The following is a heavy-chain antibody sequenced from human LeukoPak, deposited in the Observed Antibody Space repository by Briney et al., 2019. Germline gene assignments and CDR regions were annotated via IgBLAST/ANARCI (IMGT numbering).Heavy chain of an antibody. J-gene: IGHJ4*02. CDR1: GGSISSYY. CDR2: IYYSGST. Sequence: SETLSLTCTVSGGSISSYYWSWIRQPPGKGLEWIGYIYYSGSTNYNPSLKSRVTMSMDTSKNQLSLKLSSVTAADTAVYYCARDPAHTGYFDYWGQGTLVSVSS. CDR3: ARDPAHTGYFDY. V-gene: IGHV4-59*12.